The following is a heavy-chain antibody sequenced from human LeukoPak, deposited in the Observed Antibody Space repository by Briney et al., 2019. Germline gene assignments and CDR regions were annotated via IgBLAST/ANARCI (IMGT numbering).Heavy chain of an antibody. CDR1: GGTFSSYA. J-gene: IGHJ4*02. Sequence: GASVKVSCKASGGTFSSYAISWVRQAPGQGLEWMGRIIPIFGTANYAQKFQGRVTITTDESTSTAYMELSSLRSEDTAVYYCARASYHDSSVPFDYWGQGTLVTVSS. D-gene: IGHD3-22*01. V-gene: IGHV1-69*05. CDR3: ARASYHDSSVPFDY. CDR2: IIPIFGTA.